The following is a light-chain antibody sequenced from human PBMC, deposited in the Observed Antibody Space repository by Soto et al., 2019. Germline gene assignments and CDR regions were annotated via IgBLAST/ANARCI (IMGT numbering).Light chain of an antibody. CDR1: SSDVGNYNY. CDR2: EVT. J-gene: IGLJ1*01. CDR3: SSYTRSDTFPYV. Sequence: QSALTQPVSVSGSPGQSITISCTGTSSDVGNYNYVSWYQHHPGKAPKLMIYEVTNRPSGISNRFSGSKSGNTASLTISGLQAEDEADYYCSSYTRSDTFPYVFGTGTKLTVL. V-gene: IGLV2-14*01.